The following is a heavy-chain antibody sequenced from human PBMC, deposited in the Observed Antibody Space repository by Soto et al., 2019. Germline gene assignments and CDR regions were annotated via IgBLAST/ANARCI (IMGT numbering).Heavy chain of an antibody. CDR3: VRVVAIPGYPDN. J-gene: IGHJ4*02. CDR1: GGTLSDYA. CDR2: IIPIFGSA. D-gene: IGHD5-12*01. V-gene: IGHV1-69*13. Sequence: ASVKVSCKASGGTLSDYAFSWVRQAPGQGLEWMGGIIPIFGSANYAQKLQGRVTITADESTKTAYMELSSLRSDDTAIYYCVRVVAIPGYPDNWGQGTLVTVSS.